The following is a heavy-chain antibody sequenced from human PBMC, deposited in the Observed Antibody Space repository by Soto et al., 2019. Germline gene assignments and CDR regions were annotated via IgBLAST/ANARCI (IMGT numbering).Heavy chain of an antibody. Sequence: SETLSLTCSVSGGSTRTYHWSWIRQPAGKGLEWIGRISTTGGTNYSPSLESRVTMSLDTSKNQFSLELTSVTAADTAIYYCAKGAGPPWFDPWGQGTLVTVSS. J-gene: IGHJ5*02. CDR2: ISTTGGT. CDR1: GGSTRTYH. CDR3: AKGAGPPWFDP. V-gene: IGHV4-4*07.